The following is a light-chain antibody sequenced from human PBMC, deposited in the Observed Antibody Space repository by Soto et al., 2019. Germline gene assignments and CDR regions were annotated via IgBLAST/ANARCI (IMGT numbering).Light chain of an antibody. Sequence: IVLTQCPSTMSLSPGERATLSCGASESVSYSYAAGHKQKGGLAPRLLXXDEXTRASGIPERFKGSGSGTEFTLTISGLEAEDFSVYFCQHFGRSPPGTFGQGTRLDIK. CDR1: ESVSYSY. CDR3: QHFGRSPPGT. J-gene: IGKJ5*01. CDR2: DEX. V-gene: IGKV3D-20*01.